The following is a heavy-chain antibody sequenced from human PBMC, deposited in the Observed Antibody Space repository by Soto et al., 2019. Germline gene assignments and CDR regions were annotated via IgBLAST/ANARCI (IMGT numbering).Heavy chain of an antibody. V-gene: IGHV3-7*01. CDR1: GLTFSSSW. J-gene: IGHJ4*02. D-gene: IGHD6-25*01. CDR2: IKEDGSEE. Sequence: EVQLVESGGGLVQPGGSLRLSCAASGLTFSSSWMSWARQAPGKGLQWVANIKEDGSEEYYLDSVKGRFTISRDNAKNSLYLQMNSLTAEHTAVYYCARDLGYQTLDYWGQGTLVTVSS. CDR3: ARDLGYQTLDY.